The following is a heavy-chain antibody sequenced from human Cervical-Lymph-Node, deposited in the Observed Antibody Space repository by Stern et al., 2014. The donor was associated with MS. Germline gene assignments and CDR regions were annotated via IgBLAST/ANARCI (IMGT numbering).Heavy chain of an antibody. V-gene: IGHV1-69*06. Sequence: VQLVESGAEVKKPGSSVKVSCKASGGSFSSYAFNWVRLGPGQGLEWMGGIIPIIGTANYAQEFQGRVTTASDTFTRTAYMELRSLTSEDTAVYYCARDTRHSDTTGSYAFDIWGQGTVVTVSS. CDR1: GGSFSSYA. CDR3: ARDTRHSDTTGSYAFDI. J-gene: IGHJ3*02. D-gene: IGHD3-22*01. CDR2: IIPIIGTA.